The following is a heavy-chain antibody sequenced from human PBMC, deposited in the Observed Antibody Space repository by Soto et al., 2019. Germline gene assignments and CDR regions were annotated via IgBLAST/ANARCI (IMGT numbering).Heavy chain of an antibody. V-gene: IGHV1-69*13. CDR3: ARGDRGWNYLPPPS. CDR1: GGTFSSYA. J-gene: IGHJ3*01. CDR2: IIPIFGTA. Sequence: ASVEVSCKASGGTFSSYAISWVRQAPGQGLEWMGGIIPIFGTANYAQKFQGRVTITADESTSTAYMELSSLRSEDTAVYYCARGDRGWNYLPPPSWGQGTMVTVSS. D-gene: IGHD1-7*01.